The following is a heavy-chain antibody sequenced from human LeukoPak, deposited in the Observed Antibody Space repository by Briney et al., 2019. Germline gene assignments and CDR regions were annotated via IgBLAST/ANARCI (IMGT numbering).Heavy chain of an antibody. CDR1: GFTFSSYW. J-gene: IGHJ5*02. D-gene: IGHD2-15*01. Sequence: GGSLRLSCAASGFTFSSYWMHWVRQAPGKGLMWVSAISGSGGSTYYADSVKGRFTISRDNSKNTLYLQMNSLRAEDTAVYYCAKGPGYCSGGSCYSNWFDPWGQGTLVTVSS. CDR2: ISGSGGST. CDR3: AKGPGYCSGGSCYSNWFDP. V-gene: IGHV3-23*01.